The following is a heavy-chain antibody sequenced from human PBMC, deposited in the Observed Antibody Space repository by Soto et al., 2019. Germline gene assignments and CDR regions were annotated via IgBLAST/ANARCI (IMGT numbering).Heavy chain of an antibody. J-gene: IGHJ4*02. V-gene: IGHV3-33*01. D-gene: IGHD6-25*01. Sequence: PGGSLRLSCAASGFTFSRHGMHWVRQAPGKGLEWVAIIWYDGSNEYYADSVRGRFTISRDNSKNTLYLQMSSLRVDDTAVYYCASDYTSTGYGLVYWGQGALVTVSS. CDR3: ASDYTSTGYGLVY. CDR2: IWYDGSNE. CDR1: GFTFSRHG.